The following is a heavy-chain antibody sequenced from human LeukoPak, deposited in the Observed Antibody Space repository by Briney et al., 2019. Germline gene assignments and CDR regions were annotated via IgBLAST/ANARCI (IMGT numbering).Heavy chain of an antibody. CDR1: GYSFTSYW. CDR3: ARTGYDFWSGYSRAHYYYGMDV. Sequence: GESLKISCKGSGYSFTSYWIGWVRQMPGKGLEWVGIIYPGDSDTRYSPSFQGQVTISADKSISTAYLQWSSLKASDTAMYYCARTGYDFWSGYSRAHYYYGMDVWGQGTTVTVSS. V-gene: IGHV5-51*01. J-gene: IGHJ6*02. D-gene: IGHD3-3*01. CDR2: IYPGDSDT.